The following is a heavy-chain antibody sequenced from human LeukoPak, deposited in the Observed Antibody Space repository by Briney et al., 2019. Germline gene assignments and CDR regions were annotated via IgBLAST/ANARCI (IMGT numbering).Heavy chain of an antibody. V-gene: IGHV4-59*10. CDR2: IYSSRS. J-gene: IGHJ4*02. CDR1: GGSFSGYY. D-gene: IGHD1-26*01. CDR3: ARAAGRDTTSGLDFDY. Sequence: SETLSLTCAVYGGSFSGYYWSWIRQPAGKGREWIGRIYSSRSIYNPSLKSRVTMSVDTSKNQFSLKLSSVTAADTAVYYCARAAGRDTTSGLDFDYWGQGILVTVSS.